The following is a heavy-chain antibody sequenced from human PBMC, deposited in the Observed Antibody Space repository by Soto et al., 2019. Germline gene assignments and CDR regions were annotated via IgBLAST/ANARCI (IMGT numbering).Heavy chain of an antibody. V-gene: IGHV1-69*13. CDR3: ARSRANYYDSRGYYYYTFDY. D-gene: IGHD3-22*01. CDR2: IIPMFGTA. J-gene: IGHJ4*02. Sequence: GASVKVSCKTSGGTFSSYAISWVRQAPGQGLEWMGGIIPMFGTANYAQKFQGRVTITADESTSTAYMELSSLRSEDTAVYYCARSRANYYDSRGYYYYTFDYWGQGTLVTVSS. CDR1: GGTFSSYA.